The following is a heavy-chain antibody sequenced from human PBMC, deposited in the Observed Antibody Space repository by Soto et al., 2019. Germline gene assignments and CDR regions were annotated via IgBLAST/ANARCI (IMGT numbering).Heavy chain of an antibody. D-gene: IGHD5-18*01. CDR2: IYYSGST. V-gene: IGHV4-59*01. J-gene: IGHJ4*02. CDR3: AGYSYGEIDY. CDR1: GGSISSYY. Sequence: SETLSLTCTVSGGSISSYYWSWIRQPPGKGLEWIGYIYYSGSTNYNPSLKSRVTISVDTSKNQFSLKLSSVTAADTAVYYCAGYSYGEIDYWGKGTLVTVSS.